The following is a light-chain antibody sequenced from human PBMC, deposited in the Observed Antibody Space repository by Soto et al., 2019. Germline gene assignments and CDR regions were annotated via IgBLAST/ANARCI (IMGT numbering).Light chain of an antibody. CDR2: GNN. CDR3: QSYDTGLGGYV. V-gene: IGLV1-40*01. Sequence: QSVLTQPPSVSGASGQRVTISCTGGSSNIGAGYDVQWYQQLPGTAPRLLIYGNNNRPSGVPERFSGSNSGTSASLAISGLQADDELDYYCQSYDTGLGGYVFGTGTKVTVL. J-gene: IGLJ1*01. CDR1: SSNIGAGYD.